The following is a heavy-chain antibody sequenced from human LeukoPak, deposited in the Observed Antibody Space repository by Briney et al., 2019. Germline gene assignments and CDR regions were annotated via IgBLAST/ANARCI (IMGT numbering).Heavy chain of an antibody. Sequence: SETLSLTCTVSGGSISSSSYYWGWIRQPPGTGLEWIGSIYYSGSTYYNPSLKSRVTISVDTSKNQFSLKLSSVTAADTAVYYCARDGDSSGWTRSDYWGQGTLVTVSS. CDR1: GGSISSSSYY. V-gene: IGHV4-39*07. CDR2: IYYSGST. D-gene: IGHD6-19*01. J-gene: IGHJ4*02. CDR3: ARDGDSSGWTRSDY.